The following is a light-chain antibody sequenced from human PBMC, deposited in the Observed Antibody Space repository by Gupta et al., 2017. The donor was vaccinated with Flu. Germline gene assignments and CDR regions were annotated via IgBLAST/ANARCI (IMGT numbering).Light chain of an antibody. Sequence: DIQMTQSPSTLSASVGDRVTITCRASQSIDSWLAWYQQKPGKAPKLLIYKASSLVGGVSSRFSGSGSGTEFTLTISSLKPDDFATYSCQQYNREAFFTCGPGTKVDIK. J-gene: IGKJ3*01. CDR2: KAS. V-gene: IGKV1-5*03. CDR3: QQYNREAFFT. CDR1: QSIDSW.